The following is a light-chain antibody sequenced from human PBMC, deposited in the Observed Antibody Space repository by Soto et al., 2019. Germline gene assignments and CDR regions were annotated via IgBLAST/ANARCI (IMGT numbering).Light chain of an antibody. Sequence: DIQMSQSPSTLSASVGDRVTITCRASQSISGYLNWYQQKPGKAPNLLIYAASSLQSGVPSRFSGSGSGTEFTLTISSLQSEDFAVYYCQQYNNWWTFGQGAKV. J-gene: IGKJ1*01. CDR1: QSISGY. V-gene: IGKV1-39*01. CDR3: QQYNNWWT. CDR2: AAS.